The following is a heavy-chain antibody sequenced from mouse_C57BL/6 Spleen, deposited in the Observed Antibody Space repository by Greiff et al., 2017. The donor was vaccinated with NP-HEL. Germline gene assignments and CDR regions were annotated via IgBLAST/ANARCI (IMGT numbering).Heavy chain of an antibody. CDR1: GFSLTSYG. D-gene: IGHD1-1*01. J-gene: IGHJ1*03. V-gene: IGHV2-2*01. CDR3: ARNHYGSSYWYFDV. Sequence: VQLKESGPGLVQPSQSLSITCTVSGFSLTSYGVHWVRQSPGKGLEWLGVIWSGGSTDYNAAFISRLSISKDNSKSQVFFKMNSLQADDTAIYYCARNHYGSSYWYFDVWGTGTTVTVSS. CDR2: IWSGGST.